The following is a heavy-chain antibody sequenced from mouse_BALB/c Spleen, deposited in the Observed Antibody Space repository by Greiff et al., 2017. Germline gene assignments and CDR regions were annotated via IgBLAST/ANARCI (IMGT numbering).Heavy chain of an antibody. J-gene: IGHJ3*01. Sequence: VQLKQSGTVLARPGASVKMSCKASGYSFTSYWMHWVKQRPGQGLEWIGAIYPGNSDTSYNQKFKGKAKLTAVTYASTAYMELSSLTNEDSAVYYCTRSLFITTVAGFAYWGQGTLVTVSA. CDR1: GYSFTSYW. D-gene: IGHD1-1*01. CDR3: TRSLFITTVAGFAY. CDR2: IYPGNSDT. V-gene: IGHV1-5*01.